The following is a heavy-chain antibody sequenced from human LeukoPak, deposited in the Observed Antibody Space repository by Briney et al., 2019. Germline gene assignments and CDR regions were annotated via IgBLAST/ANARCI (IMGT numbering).Heavy chain of an antibody. CDR1: GFTVSSNY. V-gene: IGHV3-53*01. CDR3: ARGIAVARYYYGMDV. Sequence: GGSLRLSCAASGFTVSSNYMSWVRQAPGKGLEWVSVIYSGGSTYYADSVKGRFTISRDSSKNTLYLQMNSLRAEDTAVYYCARGIAVARYYYGMDVWGQGTTVTVSS. D-gene: IGHD6-19*01. J-gene: IGHJ6*02. CDR2: IYSGGST.